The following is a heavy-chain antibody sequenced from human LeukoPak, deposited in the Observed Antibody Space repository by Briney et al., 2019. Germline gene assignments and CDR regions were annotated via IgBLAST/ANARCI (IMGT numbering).Heavy chain of an antibody. CDR2: IYYSGNT. CDR1: GGSISSSSYY. Sequence: SETLSLTRTVSGGSISSSSYYWGWIRQPPGKGLEWIGTIYYSGNTYYNPSLKSRVTISLDTSKNQFSLELSSVTAADTAVYYCARRASRSYYAYWDQGTLVTVSS. D-gene: IGHD1-26*01. J-gene: IGHJ4*02. CDR3: ARRASRSYYAY. V-gene: IGHV4-39*01.